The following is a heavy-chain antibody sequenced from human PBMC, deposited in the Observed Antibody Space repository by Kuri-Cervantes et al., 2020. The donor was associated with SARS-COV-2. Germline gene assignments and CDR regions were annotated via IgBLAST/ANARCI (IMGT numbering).Heavy chain of an antibody. CDR2: INPSGGST. CDR1: GYTFTSYY. Sequence: ASVKVSCKASGYTFTSYYMHWVRQAPGQGLEWMGIINPSGGSTSYAQKFQGRVTMTTDTSTSTAYMELRSLRSDDTAVYYCARARRLPSAMDVWGKGTTVTVS. D-gene: IGHD5-18*01. CDR3: ARARRLPSAMDV. J-gene: IGHJ6*03. V-gene: IGHV1-46*01.